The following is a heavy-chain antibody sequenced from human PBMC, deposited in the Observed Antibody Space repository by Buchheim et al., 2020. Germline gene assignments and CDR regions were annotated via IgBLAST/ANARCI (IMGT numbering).Heavy chain of an antibody. Sequence: QMQLVESGGGVVQPGRSLRLSCAASGFTFSSYAMHWVRQAPGKGLEWVAVISSDGTNKYYADSVKGRFTISRDSSKSTLFLQMISPRGDDTAVYYCARGRGSYSFDSWGQGTL. CDR2: ISSDGTNK. J-gene: IGHJ4*02. CDR3: ARGRGSYSFDS. V-gene: IGHV3-30*04. D-gene: IGHD1-26*01. CDR1: GFTFSSYA.